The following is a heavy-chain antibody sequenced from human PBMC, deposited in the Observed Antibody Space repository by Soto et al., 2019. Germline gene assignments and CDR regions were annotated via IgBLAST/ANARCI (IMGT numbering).Heavy chain of an antibody. V-gene: IGHV3-23*01. CDR1: GFPFSSHA. Sequence: EVQLLESGGGLVRPGESLRLSCAASGFPFSSHAIHWVRQAPGQGLEWVSASSGSGVTTYYTDSVSGRFTSSRDNSKNTVYLTMFRLRVDDTASYYCAKDRGKWRYFFDFWGQGTLVTVSS. CDR3: AKDRGKWRYFFDF. J-gene: IGHJ4*02. CDR2: SSGSGVTT. D-gene: IGHD3-10*01.